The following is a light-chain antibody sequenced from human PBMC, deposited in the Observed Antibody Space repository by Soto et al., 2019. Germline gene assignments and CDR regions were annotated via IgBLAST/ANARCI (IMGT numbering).Light chain of an antibody. V-gene: IGLV2-14*03. CDR2: DVS. CDR1: SSDVGGYNY. Sequence: QSALTQPASVSGSPGQSITISCTGTSSDVGGYNYVSWYQKNPGKAPKLMIYDVSNRPSGVSNRFSGSKSGNTASLTISGLQAEDEADYYCSSYTSSDTLVFGGGTKLTVL. J-gene: IGLJ2*01. CDR3: SSYTSSDTLV.